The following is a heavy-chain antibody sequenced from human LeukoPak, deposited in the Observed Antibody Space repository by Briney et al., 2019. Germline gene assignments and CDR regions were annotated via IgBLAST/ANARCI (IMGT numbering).Heavy chain of an antibody. CDR2: ISDIGGHT. CDR3: SKDGVWQSYYFDY. CDR1: VFPSSIYA. Sequence: GVSLRLSCAASVFPSSIYAPIWVLPAPPKCLESVSSISDIGGHTYYAYSVRGRFTISRDNSKNTVFLQMNSLRAEDTAVYYCSKDGVWQSYYFDYWGQGTLVTVSS. J-gene: IGHJ4*02. V-gene: IGHV3-23*01. D-gene: IGHD3-10*01.